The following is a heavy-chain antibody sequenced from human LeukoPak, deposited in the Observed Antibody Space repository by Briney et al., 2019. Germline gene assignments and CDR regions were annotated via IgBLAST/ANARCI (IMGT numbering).Heavy chain of an antibody. D-gene: IGHD6-19*01. CDR3: ARGQKQWLSNYYSYMDV. CDR2: MNPNSGNT. V-gene: IGHV1-8*01. Sequence: EAAVNVSCKASGYTFTSYDINWVRQATGQGLEWMGWMNPNSGNTGYAQKFQGRVTITRNTSISTAYMELSSLRSEDTAVYYCARGQKQWLSNYYSYMDVWGKGTTVTVSS. J-gene: IGHJ6*03. CDR1: GYTFTSYD.